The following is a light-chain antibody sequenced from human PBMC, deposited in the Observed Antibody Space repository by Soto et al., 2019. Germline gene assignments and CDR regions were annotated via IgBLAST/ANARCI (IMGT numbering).Light chain of an antibody. J-gene: IGKJ5*01. CDR2: GAS. CDR3: QQYGSSPPEIT. V-gene: IGKV3-20*01. CDR1: QSVSSSY. Sequence: EIVLTQSPGTLSLSPGERATLSCRASQSVSSSYLAWYQQKPGQAPSLLIYGASSRATGIPDRFSGSGSGTDFTLTISRLEPEDFALYYCQQYGSSPPEITFGQGTRLEIK.